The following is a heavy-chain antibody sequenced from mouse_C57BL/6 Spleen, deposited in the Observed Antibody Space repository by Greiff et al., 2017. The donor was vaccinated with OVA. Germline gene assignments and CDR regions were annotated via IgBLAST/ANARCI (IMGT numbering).Heavy chain of an antibody. J-gene: IGHJ2*01. Sequence: QVQLQQSGAELVKPGASVKMSCKASGYTFTSYWITWVKQRPGQGLEWIGDIYPGSGSTNYNEKFKSKATLTVDTSSSTAYMQLSSLTSEDSAVYYCARSGGWDRMYYFDYWGQGTTLTVSS. D-gene: IGHD3-3*01. V-gene: IGHV1-55*01. CDR3: ARSGGWDRMYYFDY. CDR1: GYTFTSYW. CDR2: IYPGSGST.